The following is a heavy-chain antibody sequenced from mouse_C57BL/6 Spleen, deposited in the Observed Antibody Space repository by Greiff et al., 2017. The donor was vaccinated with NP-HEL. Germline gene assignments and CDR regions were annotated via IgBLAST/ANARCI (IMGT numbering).Heavy chain of an antibody. Sequence: EVQVVESGPGLVKPSQSLSLTCSVTGYSITSGYYWNWIRQFPGNKLEWMGYISYDGSNNYNPSLKNRISITRDTSKNQFFLKLNSVTTEDTATYYCARNGNYLHWYFDVWGTGTTVTVSS. CDR2: ISYDGSN. J-gene: IGHJ1*03. CDR3: ARNGNYLHWYFDV. CDR1: GYSITSGYY. V-gene: IGHV3-6*01. D-gene: IGHD2-1*01.